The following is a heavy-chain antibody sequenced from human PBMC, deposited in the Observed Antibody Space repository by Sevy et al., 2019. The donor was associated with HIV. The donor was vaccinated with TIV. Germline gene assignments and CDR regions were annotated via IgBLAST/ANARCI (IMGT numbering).Heavy chain of an antibody. CDR1: GFTFSSLS. J-gene: IGHJ3*01. Sequence: GRSLRLSCEASGFTFSSLSMSWVRQAPGKGLEWVSYIGSDGTTKHYAESMRGRFTISRDNAKNSLYLQINSLRAEETAVYYCAATSGTWDDAFDLWGQGTMVTVSS. D-gene: IGHD2-15*01. CDR3: AATSGTWDDAFDL. CDR2: IGSDGTTK. V-gene: IGHV3-48*01.